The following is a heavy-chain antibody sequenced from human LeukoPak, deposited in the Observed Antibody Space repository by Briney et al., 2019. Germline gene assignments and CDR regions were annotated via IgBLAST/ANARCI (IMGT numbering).Heavy chain of an antibody. Sequence: SETLSLTCTVSGGSISSSSYYWGWIRQPPGKGLEWIGSIYYSGSTYYNPSLKSRVTISVDTSKNQFSLKLSSVTAAGTAVYYCARVGAKNYFDYWGQGTLVTVSS. D-gene: IGHD1-26*01. CDR1: GGSISSSSYY. CDR2: IYYSGST. V-gene: IGHV4-39*07. CDR3: ARVGAKNYFDY. J-gene: IGHJ4*02.